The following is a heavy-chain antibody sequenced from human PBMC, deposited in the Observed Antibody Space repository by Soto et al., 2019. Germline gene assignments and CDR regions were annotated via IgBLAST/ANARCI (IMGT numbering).Heavy chain of an antibody. CDR3: VKNYNSGYDK. J-gene: IGHJ4*02. Sequence: PGGSLRLSCAASGFIFSDNYTSWIRQAPGKGPEWVSYISYSGTTMYYADSVKGRFTISRDNAKKSLFLQMNSLRAEDTAVYYCVKNYNSGYDKWGQGTLVTVSS. CDR2: ISYSGTTM. D-gene: IGHD5-12*01. V-gene: IGHV3-11*01. CDR1: GFIFSDNY.